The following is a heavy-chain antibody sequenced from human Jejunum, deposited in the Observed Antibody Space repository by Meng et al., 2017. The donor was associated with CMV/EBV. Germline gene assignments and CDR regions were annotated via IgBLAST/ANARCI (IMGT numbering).Heavy chain of an antibody. D-gene: IGHD4-23*01. CDR1: GGSIGTYY. CDR3: ARVSPDYGGNSYFDY. J-gene: IGHJ4*02. Sequence: SGGSIGTYYWSWIRQPPGKGLEWIGYIYYRGSTNSNPSLKSRVSMSADPSKNQFSLKLSSVTAADTAVYYCARVSPDYGGNSYFDYWGPGTEVTVS. CDR2: IYYRGST. V-gene: IGHV4-59*01.